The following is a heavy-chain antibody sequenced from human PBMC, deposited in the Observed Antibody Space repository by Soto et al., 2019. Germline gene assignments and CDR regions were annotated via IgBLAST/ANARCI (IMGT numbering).Heavy chain of an antibody. CDR3: ARTNLGYYYDSSGYPLAFDI. CDR1: GYSFTSYW. CDR2: IYPGDSDT. J-gene: IGHJ3*02. D-gene: IGHD3-22*01. V-gene: IGHV5-51*01. Sequence: PGESLKISCKGSGYSFTSYWIGWVRQMPGKGLEWMGIIYPGDSDTRYSPSFQGQVTISADTSISTAYLQWSSLKASDTAMYYCARTNLGYYYDSSGYPLAFDIWGQGTMVT.